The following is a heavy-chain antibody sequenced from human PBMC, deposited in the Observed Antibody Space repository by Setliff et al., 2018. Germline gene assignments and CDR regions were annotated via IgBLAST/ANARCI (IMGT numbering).Heavy chain of an antibody. D-gene: IGHD6-19*01. CDR2: IKPDGSET. CDR1: GFTFSNAW. J-gene: IGHJ4*02. CDR3: AREGSSAWYGGGVDY. Sequence: GGSLRLSCAASGFTFSNAWMGWVRQPPGKGLEWVASIKPDGSETYYVDSVKGRFTVSRDNPKNSLYLQMSSLRAEDTAVYYCAREGSSAWYGGGVDYWGQGTLVTVS. V-gene: IGHV3-7*01.